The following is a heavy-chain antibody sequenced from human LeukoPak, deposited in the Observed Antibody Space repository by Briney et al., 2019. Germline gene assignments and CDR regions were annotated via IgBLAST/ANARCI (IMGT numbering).Heavy chain of an antibody. D-gene: IGHD2-15*01. Sequence: SETLSLTCIVSGGSISSSNYYWGWIRQPPGKGLEWIGEINHSGSTNYNPSLKSRVTISVDTSKNQFSLKLSSVTAADTAVYYCARGGWRWWRYWGQGTLVTVSS. J-gene: IGHJ4*02. V-gene: IGHV4-39*07. CDR3: ARGGWRWWRY. CDR2: INHSGST. CDR1: GGSISSSNYY.